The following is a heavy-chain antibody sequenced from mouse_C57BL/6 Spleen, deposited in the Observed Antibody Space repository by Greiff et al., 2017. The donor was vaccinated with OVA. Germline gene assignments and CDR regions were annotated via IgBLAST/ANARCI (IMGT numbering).Heavy chain of an antibody. CDR3: AREGDGNFNAMDY. V-gene: IGHV1-80*01. CDR1: GYAFSSYW. CDR2: IYPGDGDT. D-gene: IGHD2-1*01. Sequence: LQESGAELVKPGASVKISCKASGYAFSSYWMNWVKQRPGKGLEWIGQIYPGDGDTNYNGKFKGKATLTADKSSSTAYMQLSSLTSEDSAVYFCAREGDGNFNAMDYWGQGTSVTVSS. J-gene: IGHJ4*01.